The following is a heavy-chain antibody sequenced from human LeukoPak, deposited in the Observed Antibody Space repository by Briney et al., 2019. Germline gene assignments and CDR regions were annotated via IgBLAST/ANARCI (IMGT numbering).Heavy chain of an antibody. CDR3: LRGGGSGSYGYFQH. V-gene: IGHV3-74*01. J-gene: IGHJ1*01. Sequence: GGSLRLSCAASGFTFSSYWVHWVRQTPGKGLVWLSRIIGDGSSTNYAESVKGRFTISRDNAKNTVYLQMNSLRDEDTAVYYCLRGGGSGSYGYFQHWGQGTLVTVSS. CDR1: GFTFSSYW. CDR2: IIGDGSST. D-gene: IGHD3-10*01.